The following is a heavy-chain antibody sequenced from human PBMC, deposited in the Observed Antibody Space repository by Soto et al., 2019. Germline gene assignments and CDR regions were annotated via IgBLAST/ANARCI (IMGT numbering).Heavy chain of an antibody. V-gene: IGHV3-48*01. D-gene: IGHD3-10*01. CDR3: ARDGLLWFGELLLRSRSFDY. CDR2: ISSSSSTI. Sequence: EVQLVESGGGLVQPGGSLRLSCAASGFTFSSYSMNWVRQAPGKGLEWVSYISSSSSTIYYADSVKGRFTISRDNAKNSLYLQMNSVRAEDTAVYYCARDGLLWFGELLLRSRSFDYWGQGTLVTVSS. CDR1: GFTFSSYS. J-gene: IGHJ4*02.